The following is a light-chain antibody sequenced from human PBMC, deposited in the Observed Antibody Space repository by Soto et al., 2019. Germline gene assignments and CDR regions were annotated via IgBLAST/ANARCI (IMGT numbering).Light chain of an antibody. Sequence: IQMTQSPSSLSASVGDRVTIICRASPTIGNYLNWYQQKPGKAPKVLIYGATRLQSGVPSRFSGSGVGTDFTLTISSLQPEDFATYYCQQSYSSPFTFGPGTKVDIK. CDR3: QQSYSSPFT. J-gene: IGKJ3*01. CDR2: GAT. CDR1: PTIGNY. V-gene: IGKV1-39*01.